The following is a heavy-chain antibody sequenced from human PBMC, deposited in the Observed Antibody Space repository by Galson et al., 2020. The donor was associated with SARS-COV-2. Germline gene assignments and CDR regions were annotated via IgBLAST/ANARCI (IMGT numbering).Heavy chain of an antibody. CDR1: GFTFSDYA. J-gene: IGHJ3*02. CDR2: IYHSGST. D-gene: IGHD3-22*01. CDR3: ARGTENYYTRSDYYDDAVDM. V-gene: IGHV4-38-2*01. Sequence: ESLKISCAASGFTFSDYALSWVRQAPGKGLEWIGHIYHSGSTYYNPSLKSRVTISVDTSKNHISLRLTSVTAADTAVYYCARGTENYYTRSDYYDDAVDMWGQGTMVTVSS.